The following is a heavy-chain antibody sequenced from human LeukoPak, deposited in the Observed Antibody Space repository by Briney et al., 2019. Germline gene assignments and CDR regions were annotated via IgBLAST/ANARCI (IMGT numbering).Heavy chain of an antibody. CDR1: GYSFTSYW. CDR3: ARHIFPRWLQPPFDY. D-gene: IGHD5-24*01. CDR2: VYPGDSDT. Sequence: GESLKISCKSSGYSFTSYWIGWVRQMPGKGLEWMGIVYPGDSDTRYSPSFQGQVTISADKSISTAYLQWSSLKASDTAMYYCARHIFPRWLQPPFDYGAQEPRVPVSS. J-gene: IGHJ4*02. V-gene: IGHV5-51*01.